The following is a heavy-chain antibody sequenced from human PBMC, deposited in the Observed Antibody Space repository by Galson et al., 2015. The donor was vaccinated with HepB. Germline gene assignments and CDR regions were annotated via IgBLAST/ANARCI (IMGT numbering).Heavy chain of an antibody. V-gene: IGHV1-69*13. CDR2: IIPIFGTA. D-gene: IGHD3-22*01. J-gene: IGHJ5*02. CDR3: ARVRSRYYYDSSGYPEGP. CDR1: GGTFSSYA. Sequence: SVKVSCKASGGTFSSYAISWVRQAPGQGLEWMGGIIPIFGTANYAQKFQGRVTITADESTSTAYMELSSLRSEDTAVYYCARVRSRYYYDSSGYPEGPWGQGTLVTVSS.